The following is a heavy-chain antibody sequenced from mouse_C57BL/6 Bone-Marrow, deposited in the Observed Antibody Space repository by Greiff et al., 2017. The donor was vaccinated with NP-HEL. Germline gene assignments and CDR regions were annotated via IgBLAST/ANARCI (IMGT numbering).Heavy chain of an antibody. Sequence: EVMLVESGGGLVKPGGSLKLSCAASGFTFSSYAMSWVRQTPEKRLEWVATISDGGSYTYYPDNVKGRFTISRDNAKNNLYLQMSHLKSEDTAMYSCARERGLDSHWYFDVWGTGTTVTVSS. CDR1: GFTFSSYA. CDR2: ISDGGSYT. J-gene: IGHJ1*03. D-gene: IGHD6-2*01. CDR3: ARERGLDSHWYFDV. V-gene: IGHV5-4*01.